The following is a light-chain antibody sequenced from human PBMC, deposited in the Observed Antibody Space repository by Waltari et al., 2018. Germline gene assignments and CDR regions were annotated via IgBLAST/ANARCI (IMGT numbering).Light chain of an antibody. Sequence: QSVLTQPPSVSGAPGQTVTISCTGSRSNIGAAFDVHWYQQLPGAAPKLLIYAYTNRPSGVPDRFSGSKSGISASRAITGLQAEDEADYYCQSYDTSLSGPYVFGSGTRVTVL. CDR2: AYT. CDR3: QSYDTSLSGPYV. J-gene: IGLJ1*01. V-gene: IGLV1-40*01. CDR1: RSNIGAAFD.